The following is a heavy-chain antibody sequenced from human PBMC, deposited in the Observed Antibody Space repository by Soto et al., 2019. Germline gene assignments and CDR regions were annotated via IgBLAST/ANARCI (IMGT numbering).Heavy chain of an antibody. CDR3: ARCPQGADILTGYYDYFNN. CDR2: IYYSGST. V-gene: IGHV4-39*01. J-gene: IGHJ4*02. Sequence: QLQLQESGPGLVKPSETLSLTCTVSGGSISSSSYYWGWIRQPPGKGLEWIGSIYYSGSTYYNPSIKSRIIISVDTSKNQFSLKVSSVTAADTAVYYCARCPQGADILTGYYDYFNNWGQGTLVTVSS. D-gene: IGHD3-9*01. CDR1: GGSISSSSYY.